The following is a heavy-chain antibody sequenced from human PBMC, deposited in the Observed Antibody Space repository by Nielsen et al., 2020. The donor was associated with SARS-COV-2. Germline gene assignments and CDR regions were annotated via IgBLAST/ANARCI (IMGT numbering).Heavy chain of an antibody. CDR2: IKEDGSEK. CDR1: GFSISSYW. J-gene: IGHJ4*02. V-gene: IGHV3-7*01. Sequence: GESLKISCVASGFSISSYWMSWVRQAPGKGLEWVANIKEDGSEKNYVDSVKGRFTISRDNAKNLLFLQMNSLRAEDTSLYYCASHGTFDHWGQGTLVTVSS. CDR3: ASHGTFDH. D-gene: IGHD1-1*01.